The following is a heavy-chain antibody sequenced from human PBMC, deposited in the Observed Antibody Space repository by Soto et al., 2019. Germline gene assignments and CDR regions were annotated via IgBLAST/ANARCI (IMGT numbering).Heavy chain of an antibody. Sequence: SETLSLTCTVSGGYISSSSYYWGWIRQPPGKGLEWIGSIYYSGSTYYNPSLKSRVTISVDTSKNQFSLKLSSVTAADTAVYYCARHPPLGSGNLNRHTAYYYYYYMDVWGKGTTVTVSS. CDR3: ARHPPLGSGNLNRHTAYYYYYYMDV. V-gene: IGHV4-39*01. D-gene: IGHD3-10*01. CDR1: GGYISSSSYY. J-gene: IGHJ6*03. CDR2: IYYSGST.